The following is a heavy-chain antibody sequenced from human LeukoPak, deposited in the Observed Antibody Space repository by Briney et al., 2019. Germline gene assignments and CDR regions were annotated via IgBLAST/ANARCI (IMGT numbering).Heavy chain of an antibody. CDR1: GYTFTGYY. Sequence: GASVKVSCKASGYTFTGYYMHWVRQAPGQGLEWMGWINPNSGGTNYAQKFQGRVTMTRDTSISTAYMELSRLRSDDTAVYYCARDAGVRGVIITNYWGQGTLVTVSS. D-gene: IGHD3-10*01. V-gene: IGHV1-2*02. CDR3: ARDAGVRGVIITNY. J-gene: IGHJ4*02. CDR2: INPNSGGT.